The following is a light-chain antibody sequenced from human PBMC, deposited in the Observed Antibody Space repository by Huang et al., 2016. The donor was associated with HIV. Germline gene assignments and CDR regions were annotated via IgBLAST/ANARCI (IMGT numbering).Light chain of an antibody. Sequence: IVVTQSPDSLAVSLGERVAINCKSSQSLLSSSNNNNYLTWYQQKPGQSPDLLIYWASTREPGVPDRFNGSGSGTDFTLTINSLQTEDVALYYCQQYFSTPLTFDGGTKVDIK. J-gene: IGKJ4*01. V-gene: IGKV4-1*01. CDR2: WAS. CDR1: QSLLSSSNNNNY. CDR3: QQYFSTPLT.